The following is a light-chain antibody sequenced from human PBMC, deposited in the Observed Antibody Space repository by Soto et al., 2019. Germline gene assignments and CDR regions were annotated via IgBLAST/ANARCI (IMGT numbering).Light chain of an antibody. J-gene: IGKJ4*01. CDR3: EQYGSTPLT. V-gene: IGKV3-20*01. CDR1: QSVANNY. Sequence: EIVLTQSPGTLSLSPGERATLSCRASQSVANNYLAWYQQKPGQAPRFLMYDASSRATGIPDRFSGSGSGTDFNLIISRLEPEDFAVYYCEQYGSTPLTFGGGTKVEIK. CDR2: DAS.